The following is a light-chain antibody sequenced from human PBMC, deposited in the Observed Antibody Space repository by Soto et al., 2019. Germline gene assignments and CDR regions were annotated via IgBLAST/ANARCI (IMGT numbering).Light chain of an antibody. J-gene: IGKJ4*01. CDR2: DAY. Sequence: DIQMTQPPSTLSASVGDRVTITCRASQSIKNWLAWYQQKPGTAHKFLIYDAYTLESGVQSRFSGSGSGTEFTLTIRSLQADDFATYFCQQYDDYPLTFGGGTKVDIK. CDR3: QQYDDYPLT. V-gene: IGKV1-5*01. CDR1: QSIKNW.